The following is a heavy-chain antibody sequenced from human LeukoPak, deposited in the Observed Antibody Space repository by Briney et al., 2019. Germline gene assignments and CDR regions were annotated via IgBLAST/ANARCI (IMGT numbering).Heavy chain of an antibody. CDR3: AKAANYDILTGYYLDY. CDR2: MNPNSGNT. J-gene: IGHJ4*02. D-gene: IGHD3-9*01. Sequence: ASVKVSCKASGYTFTSYDINWVRRATGQGLEWMGWMNPNSGNTGYAQKFQGRVTITRNTSISTAYMELSSLRSEDTAIYYCAKAANYDILTGYYLDYWGQGTLVTVSS. V-gene: IGHV1-8*03. CDR1: GYTFTSYD.